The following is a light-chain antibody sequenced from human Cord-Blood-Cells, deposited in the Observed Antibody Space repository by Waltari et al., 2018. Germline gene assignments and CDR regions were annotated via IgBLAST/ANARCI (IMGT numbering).Light chain of an antibody. J-gene: IGKJ1*01. CDR2: AAS. CDR3: QQSYSTPST. Sequence: DIQMTQSPSSRSASGGGRVTITCRASQSISSYLNWYQQKPGKAPKLLIYAASSLQSGVPSRFSGSGSGTDFTLTISSLQPEDFATYYCQQSYSTPSTFGQGTKVEIK. CDR1: QSISSY. V-gene: IGKV1-39*01.